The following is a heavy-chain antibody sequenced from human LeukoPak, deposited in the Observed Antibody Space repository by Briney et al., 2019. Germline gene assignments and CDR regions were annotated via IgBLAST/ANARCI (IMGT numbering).Heavy chain of an antibody. CDR3: AKEGWFDAFDI. V-gene: IGHV3-30*18. CDR2: ISYDGSNK. CDR1: GFTFSSYG. D-gene: IGHD6-19*01. J-gene: IGHJ3*02. Sequence: PGRSLRLSCAASGFTFSSYGMHWVRQAPGKGLEWVAVISYDGSNKYYADSVKGRFTISRDNSKNTLYLQMNCLRAEDTAVYYCAKEGWFDAFDIWGQGTMVTVSS.